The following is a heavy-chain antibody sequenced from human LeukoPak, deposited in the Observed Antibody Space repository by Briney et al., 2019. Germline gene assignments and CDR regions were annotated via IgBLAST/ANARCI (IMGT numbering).Heavy chain of an antibody. D-gene: IGHD6-6*01. J-gene: IGHJ4*02. CDR2: INPNSGGT. CDR1: GYTFTGYY. CDR3: ARGRAARPDY. V-gene: IGHV1-2*06. Sequence: ASVKVSCKASGYTFTGYYMNWVRQAPEQGFGWMGRINPNSGGTNYAQKFQGRVTMTRDTSISTAYMELSRLRSDDTAVYYCARGRAARPDYWGPGTLVTVSS.